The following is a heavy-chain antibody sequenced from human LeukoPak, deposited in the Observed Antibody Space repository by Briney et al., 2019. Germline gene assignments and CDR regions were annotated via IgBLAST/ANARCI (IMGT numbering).Heavy chain of an antibody. J-gene: IGHJ4*02. D-gene: IGHD3-10*01. CDR3: ARGVMVRGVIDTSPVDY. CDR1: GFTFSSYA. V-gene: IGHV3-30-3*01. CDR2: ISYDGSNK. Sequence: GGSLRLSCAASGFTFSSYAMHWVRQAPGKGLEWVAVISYDGSNKYYADSVKGRFTISRDNSKNTLYLQMNSLRAEDTAVYYCARGVMVRGVIDTSPVDYWGQGTLVTVSS.